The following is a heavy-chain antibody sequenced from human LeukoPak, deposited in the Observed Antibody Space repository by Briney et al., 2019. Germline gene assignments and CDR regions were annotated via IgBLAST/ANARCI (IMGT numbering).Heavy chain of an antibody. CDR1: GFTFSDYS. CDR2: ISSNSNSI. Sequence: PGGSLRLSCTASGFTFSDYSSNWVRQAPGKGLEWISYISSNSNSIYYADSVQGRFTVSRDNAKNSLYLQMNSLRVEDTAVYYCARYFWTTVATPASYFDYWGQGTLVTVSS. CDR3: ARYFWTTVATPASYFDY. D-gene: IGHD4-23*01. J-gene: IGHJ4*02. V-gene: IGHV3-48*01.